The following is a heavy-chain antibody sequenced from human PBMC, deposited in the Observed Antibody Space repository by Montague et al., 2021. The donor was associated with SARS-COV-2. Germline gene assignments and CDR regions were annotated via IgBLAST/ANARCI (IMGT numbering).Heavy chain of an antibody. V-gene: IGHV4-4*02. CDR3: ARVKRGYYYGLGVSAHFDY. Sequence: SETLSLTCVVSGDSISTDNWWAWVRLPPGKGLEGVGEIYHTGSTKYKPSLKSRVSTSVDKSWNQFSLKLSSVTAADTAVYYCARVKRGYYYGLGVSAHFDYWGQGTLVTVSS. J-gene: IGHJ4*02. CDR2: IYHTGST. CDR1: GDSISTDNW. D-gene: IGHD3-10*01.